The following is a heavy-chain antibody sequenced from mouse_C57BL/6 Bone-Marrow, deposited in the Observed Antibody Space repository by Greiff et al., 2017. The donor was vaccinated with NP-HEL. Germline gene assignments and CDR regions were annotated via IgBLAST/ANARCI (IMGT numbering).Heavy chain of an antibody. V-gene: IGHV1-69*01. Sequence: QVQLQQPGAELVMPGASVKLSCKASGYTFTSYWMHWVKQRPGQGLEWIGEIDPSDSYTNYNQKFKGKSTLTVDKSSSTASMQLSSLTSEDSAVYYCARRGSSYETWFAYWGQGTLVTVSA. CDR3: ARRGSSYETWFAY. CDR1: GYTFTSYW. D-gene: IGHD1-1*01. J-gene: IGHJ3*01. CDR2: IDPSDSYT.